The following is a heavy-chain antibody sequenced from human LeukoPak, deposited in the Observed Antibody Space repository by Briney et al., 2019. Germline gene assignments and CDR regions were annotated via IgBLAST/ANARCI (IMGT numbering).Heavy chain of an antibody. J-gene: IGHJ4*02. CDR1: GGSISSGAYY. CDR2: IYYTGTT. CDR3: ASAAAYIAALDY. D-gene: IGHD2-15*01. V-gene: IGHV4-31*03. Sequence: SQTLSLTCTVSGGSISSGAYYWSWIRQHPGKGLEWIGYIYYTGTTYYNPSLESRVTISVDTSKNQFSLNLRSVTAADTAVYYCASAAAYIAALDYWGQGTLVTVSS.